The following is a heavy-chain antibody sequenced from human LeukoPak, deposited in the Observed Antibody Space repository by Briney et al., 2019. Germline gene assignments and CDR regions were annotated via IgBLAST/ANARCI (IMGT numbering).Heavy chain of an antibody. Sequence: ASVRVSCKASGYTFTGYYMQWVRPAPGQGLEWMGWIKPNSGGTNYAQKFQGRVTMTRDTSISTAYMELSRLRSDDTAVYYCARDPYDILTGPHPTYYFDYWGQGTLVTVSS. CDR1: GYTFTGYY. V-gene: IGHV1-2*02. D-gene: IGHD3-9*01. J-gene: IGHJ4*02. CDR2: IKPNSGGT. CDR3: ARDPYDILTGPHPTYYFDY.